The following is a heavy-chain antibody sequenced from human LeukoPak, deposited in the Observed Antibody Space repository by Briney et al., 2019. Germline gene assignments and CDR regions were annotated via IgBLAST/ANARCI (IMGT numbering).Heavy chain of an antibody. Sequence: PGGSLRLSCAASGFTFGTSAMSWVRQTPEKGLEWVSTITSGDGSPYYADSVKGRFTISRDNSKNTLYLQMNSLRAEDTAVYYCAREEFYCSSTSCHPLRGYFDYWGQGTLVTVSS. D-gene: IGHD2-2*01. V-gene: IGHV3-23*01. CDR2: ITSGDGSP. CDR3: AREEFYCSSTSCHPLRGYFDY. J-gene: IGHJ4*02. CDR1: GFTFGTSA.